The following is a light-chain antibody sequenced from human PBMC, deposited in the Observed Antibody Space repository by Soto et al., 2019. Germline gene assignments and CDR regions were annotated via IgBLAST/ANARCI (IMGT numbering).Light chain of an antibody. V-gene: IGKV3-20*01. Sequence: EIVLTQSPGTVSLSPGERATLSCRASQSVSSSSLAWYQQRPGQAPRLLIFTASSRATGTPDRFSGSGSGTDFTLTISRLEPEDFAVYYCQQYNNWPRTFGQGTRVEI. CDR3: QQYNNWPRT. CDR1: QSVSSSS. J-gene: IGKJ1*01. CDR2: TAS.